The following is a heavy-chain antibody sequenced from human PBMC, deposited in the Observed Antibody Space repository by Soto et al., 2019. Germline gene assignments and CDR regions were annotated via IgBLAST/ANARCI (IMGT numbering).Heavy chain of an antibody. V-gene: IGHV3-48*02. J-gene: IGHJ4*02. D-gene: IGHD1-7*01. CDR3: TRGTKGGSPPL. CDR1: GFTFSSYG. Sequence: PGGSLRLSCAASGFTFSSYGMNWVRQAPGRGLEWVSYISSSSTNTYYAASVRGRFTISRDNGKNSLYLRMNSLRDEDTAVYYCTRGTKGGSPPLWGQGTLVTVSS. CDR2: ISSSSTNT.